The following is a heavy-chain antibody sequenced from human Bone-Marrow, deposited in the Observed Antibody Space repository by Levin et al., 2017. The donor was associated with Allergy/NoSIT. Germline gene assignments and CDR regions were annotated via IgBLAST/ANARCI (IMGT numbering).Heavy chain of an antibody. Sequence: GESLKISCAASGFTFSSYGMHWVRQAPGKGLEWVAVISYDGSNKYYADSVKGRFTISRDNSKNTLYLQMNSLRAEDTAVYYCAKDRAMGSTSLFDYWGQGTLVTVSS. D-gene: IGHD2-2*01. J-gene: IGHJ4*02. CDR1: GFTFSSYG. CDR2: ISYDGSNK. CDR3: AKDRAMGSTSLFDY. V-gene: IGHV3-30*18.